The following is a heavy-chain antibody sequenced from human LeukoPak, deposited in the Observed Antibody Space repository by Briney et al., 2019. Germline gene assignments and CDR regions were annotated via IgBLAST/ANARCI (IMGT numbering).Heavy chain of an antibody. V-gene: IGHV6-1*01. CDR1: GDSVSSNSVT. Sequence: SQTLSLTCAISGDSVSSNSVTWNWIRQSPSRGFEGLGRTYYRSTWYNDYAVSVRGRITVNPDTSKNQFSLHLNSVTPEDTAVYYCARRLTQYDCFDPWGQGILVTVSS. D-gene: IGHD2-2*01. J-gene: IGHJ5*02. CDR2: TYYRSTWYN. CDR3: ARRLTQYDCFDP.